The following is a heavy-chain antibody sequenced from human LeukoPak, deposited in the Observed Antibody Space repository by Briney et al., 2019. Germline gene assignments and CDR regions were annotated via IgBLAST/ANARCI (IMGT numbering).Heavy chain of an antibody. D-gene: IGHD3-10*01. CDR2: LSSGGST. CDR3: AKGYSSSGTYNTPFDY. J-gene: IGHJ4*02. V-gene: IGHV3-23*01. CDR1: GFTFSSHA. Sequence: PGGSLRLSCAASGFTFSSHAMSWVRQAPGKGLEWASDLSSGGSTGYVDSVKGRFTISRDYSKNTLYLQMDSLRAEDSAVYYCAKGYSSSGTYNTPFDYWGQGTLVTVSS.